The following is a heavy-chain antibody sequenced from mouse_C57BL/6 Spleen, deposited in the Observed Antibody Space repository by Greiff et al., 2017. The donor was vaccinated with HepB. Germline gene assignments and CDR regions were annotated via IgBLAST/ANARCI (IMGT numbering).Heavy chain of an antibody. CDR1: GYTFTSYW. CDR2: IDPSDSYT. Sequence: QVQLKQPGAELVKPGASVKLSCKASGYTFTSYWMQWVKQRPGQGLEWIGEIDPSDSYTNYNQKFKGKATLTVDTSSSTAYMQLSSLTSEDSAVYYCASYYSNYVGDYWGQGTTLTVSS. J-gene: IGHJ2*01. V-gene: IGHV1-50*01. CDR3: ASYYSNYVGDY. D-gene: IGHD2-5*01.